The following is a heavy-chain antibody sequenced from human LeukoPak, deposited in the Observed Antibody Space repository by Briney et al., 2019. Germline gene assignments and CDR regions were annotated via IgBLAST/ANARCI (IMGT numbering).Heavy chain of an antibody. J-gene: IGHJ3*02. V-gene: IGHV3-21*01. Sequence: GGSLRLSCAASGFTFSSYSMNWVRQAPGKGLEWVSSISSSSSYIYYADSVKGRFTISRQNAKNSLFLQMNSLRAEDTAVYYCARHRSGGSQDDAFDIWGQGTMVTVSS. CDR3: ARHRSGGSQDDAFDI. CDR1: GFTFSSYS. CDR2: ISSSSSYI. D-gene: IGHD2-15*01.